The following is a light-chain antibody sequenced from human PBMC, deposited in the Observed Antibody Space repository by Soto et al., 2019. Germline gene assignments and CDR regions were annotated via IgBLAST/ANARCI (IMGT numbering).Light chain of an antibody. V-gene: IGKV1-39*01. CDR2: GAS. Sequence: DFQMTQSPSSLSASVGDRVTITCRASQSISTYLNWYQQRPGRAPKLLIYGASNLQSGVPSGFSGSGSGTDFALTISSLQPDDFATYYCQQSYSTPYTFGQGTKLEIK. J-gene: IGKJ2*01. CDR1: QSISTY. CDR3: QQSYSTPYT.